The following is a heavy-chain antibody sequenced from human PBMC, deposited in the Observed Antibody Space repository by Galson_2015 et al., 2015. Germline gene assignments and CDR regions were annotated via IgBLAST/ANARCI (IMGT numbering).Heavy chain of an antibody. Sequence: SLRLSCAASGFTFSRYGMHWVRQAPGKGLEWVAVIWDDGSNKNYAESVKGRFTISRDNSKNTLYLQMSSLRAEDTAMYYCARDQSFTVAERHFDLWGRGTLVTVSS. D-gene: IGHD6-19*01. CDR1: GFTFSRYG. V-gene: IGHV3-33*01. J-gene: IGHJ2*01. CDR2: IWDDGSNK. CDR3: ARDQSFTVAERHFDL.